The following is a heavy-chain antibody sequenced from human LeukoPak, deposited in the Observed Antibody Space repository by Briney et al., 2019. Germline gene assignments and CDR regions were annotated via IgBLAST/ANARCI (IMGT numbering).Heavy chain of an antibody. J-gene: IGHJ1*01. Sequence: KAGGSLRLSCAASGFTFSSHSMNWVRQAPGKGLEWVSSISGTSTYIYYADSVKGRFTISRDNSKNTLYLQVESLRAEDTAVYYCARSSGLGYYCSGDFCYRSLTDWGQGTLVTVSS. CDR3: ARSSGLGYYCSGDFCYRSLTD. V-gene: IGHV3-21*04. CDR2: ISGTSTYI. CDR1: GFTFSSHS. D-gene: IGHD2-21*01.